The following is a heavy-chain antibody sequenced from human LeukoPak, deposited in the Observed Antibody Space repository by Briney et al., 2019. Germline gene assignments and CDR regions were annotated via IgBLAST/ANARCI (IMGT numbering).Heavy chain of an antibody. V-gene: IGHV3-72*01. Sequence: GGSLRLSCAASRFTFSDHYMDWVRQAPGKGLEWVGRIRNKANSYTTEYAASVKGRFTISRDDSKNSLYLQMNSLKIEDTAMYYCARARDSAWSSALPDYWGQGTLVTVSS. CDR3: ARARDSAWSSALPDY. D-gene: IGHD6-19*01. J-gene: IGHJ4*02. CDR1: RFTFSDHY. CDR2: IRNKANSYTT.